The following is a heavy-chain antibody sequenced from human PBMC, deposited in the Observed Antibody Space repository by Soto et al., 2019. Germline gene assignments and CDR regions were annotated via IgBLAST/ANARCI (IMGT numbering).Heavy chain of an antibody. CDR3: ARVYYDSSGYYYAFDI. CDR1: GFTFSSYW. D-gene: IGHD3-22*01. Sequence: GESLKISCAASGFTFSSYWMSWVRQAPGKGLEWVANIKQDGSEKYYVDSVKGRFTISRDNAKNSLYLQMNSLRAEDTAVYYCARVYYDSSGYYYAFDIWGQGTMVTVSS. J-gene: IGHJ3*02. CDR2: IKQDGSEK. V-gene: IGHV3-7*04.